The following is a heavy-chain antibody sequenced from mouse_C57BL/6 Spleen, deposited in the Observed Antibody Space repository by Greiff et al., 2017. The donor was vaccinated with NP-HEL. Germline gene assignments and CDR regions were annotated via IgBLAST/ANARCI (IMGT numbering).Heavy chain of an antibody. D-gene: IGHD1-1*01. CDR2: IYPGNSDT. J-gene: IGHJ2*01. V-gene: IGHV1-5*01. CDR1: GYTFTSYW. Sequence: VQLQQSGTVLARPGASVKMSCKTSGYTFTSYWMHWVKQRPGQGLEWIGAIYPGNSDTSYNQKFKGKAKLTAVTSARTAYMELSSLTNEDSAVYYCTRDYYYGSSGGFDYWGQGTTLTVSS. CDR3: TRDYYYGSSGGFDY.